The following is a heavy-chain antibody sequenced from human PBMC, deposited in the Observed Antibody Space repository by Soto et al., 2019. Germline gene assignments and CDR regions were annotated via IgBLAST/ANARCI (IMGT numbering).Heavy chain of an antibody. V-gene: IGHV3-30-3*01. J-gene: IGHJ4*02. D-gene: IGHD3-22*01. CDR3: ARAHYYDSSGYYPNYFDY. Sequence: AVGSLRLSCAASGFTFSSYAMHWVRQAPGKGLEWVAVISYDGSNKYYADSVKGRFTISRDNSKNTLYLQMNSLRAEDTAVYYCARAHYYDSSGYYPNYFDYWGQGTLVTVSS. CDR2: ISYDGSNK. CDR1: GFTFSSYA.